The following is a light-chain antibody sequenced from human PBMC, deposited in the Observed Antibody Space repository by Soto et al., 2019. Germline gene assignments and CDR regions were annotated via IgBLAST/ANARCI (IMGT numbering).Light chain of an antibody. Sequence: QSVLTQPPSASGTPGQRVTISCSGSSSNIGSNTVSWFQHLPGTAPKLLIYSNDQRPSGVPDRFSGSKSGTSASLAISGLPSADEADYYCAAWDDSLNGYVFGTGTKVTVL. CDR1: SSNIGSNT. CDR2: SND. J-gene: IGLJ1*01. CDR3: AAWDDSLNGYV. V-gene: IGLV1-44*01.